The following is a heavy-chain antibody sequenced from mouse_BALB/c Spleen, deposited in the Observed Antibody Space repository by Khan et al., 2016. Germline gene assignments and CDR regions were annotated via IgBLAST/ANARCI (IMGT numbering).Heavy chain of an antibody. J-gene: IGHJ2*01. CDR3: AKAAGK. V-gene: IGHV14-3*02. CDR1: GYTITNTY. Sequence: VQLQQSGAELVKPGASVKLSCTASGYTITNTYIHWMKQWPGQGLEWIGSINPPNDDTKYNEKFKGKATLTSDTSSNTAYMQLSSLTSEDSAVYSCAKAAGKWGQGTTVTVSS. CDR2: INPPNDDT.